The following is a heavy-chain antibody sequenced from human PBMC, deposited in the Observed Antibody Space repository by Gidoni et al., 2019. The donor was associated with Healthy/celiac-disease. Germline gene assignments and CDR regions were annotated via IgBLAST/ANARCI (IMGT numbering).Heavy chain of an antibody. V-gene: IGHV4-34*01. CDR3: ARSSGWVGWY. J-gene: IGHJ4*02. D-gene: IGHD6-19*01. CDR1: GGSFSGYY. CDR2: INHSGST. Sequence: QVQLQPWGAGLLKPSATLSLTCAVYGGSFSGYYWSWIRQPPGKGLEWIGEINHSGSTNYNPSLKRRVTISVDTSKNQFSLKLSSVTAADTAVYYWARSSGWVGWYWGQGTLVTVSS.